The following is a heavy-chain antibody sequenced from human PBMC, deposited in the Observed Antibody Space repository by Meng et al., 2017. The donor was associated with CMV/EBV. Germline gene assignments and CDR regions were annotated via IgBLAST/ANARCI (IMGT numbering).Heavy chain of an antibody. Sequence: GSLRLSCTVSGGSISSYYWSWIRQPPGKGLEWIGYIYYSGSTNYNPSLKSRVTISVDTSKNQFSLKLSSVTAADTAVYYCERGRTIFDAFDIWGQGTMVTVSS. CDR2: IYYSGST. D-gene: IGHD3-3*01. V-gene: IGHV4-59*01. CDR1: GGSISSYY. CDR3: ERGRTIFDAFDI. J-gene: IGHJ3*02.